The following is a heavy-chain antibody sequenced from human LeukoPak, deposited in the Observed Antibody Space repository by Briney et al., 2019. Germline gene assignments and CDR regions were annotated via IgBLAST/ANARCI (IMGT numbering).Heavy chain of an antibody. V-gene: IGHV4-61*08. Sequence: PSETLSLTCTVSGGSISSGGYYWSWIRQPPGKGLEWIGYIYYSGSTNYNPSLKSRVTISVDTSKNQFSLKLSSVTAADTAVYYCARGRAAAGFYYYYGMDVWGQGTTVTVSS. J-gene: IGHJ6*02. D-gene: IGHD6-13*01. CDR3: ARGRAAAGFYYYYGMDV. CDR1: GGSISSGGYY. CDR2: IYYSGST.